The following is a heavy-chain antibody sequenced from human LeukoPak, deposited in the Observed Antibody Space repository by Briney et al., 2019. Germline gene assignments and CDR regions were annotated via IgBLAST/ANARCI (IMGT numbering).Heavy chain of an antibody. CDR1: GGSVSSGSYY. Sequence: SETLSLTCTVSGGSVSSGSYYWSWIRQPAGKGLEWIGRIYTSGSTNYNPSLKSRVTISVDTSKNQFSLKLSSETAADTAVYYCARATSRYYYYYMDVWGKGTTVTVSS. D-gene: IGHD3-16*01. J-gene: IGHJ6*03. CDR2: IYTSGST. V-gene: IGHV4-61*02. CDR3: ARATSRYYYYYMDV.